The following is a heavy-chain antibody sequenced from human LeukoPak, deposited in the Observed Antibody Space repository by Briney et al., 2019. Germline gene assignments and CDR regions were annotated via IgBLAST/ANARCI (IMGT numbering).Heavy chain of an antibody. CDR2: IYHSGST. CDR3: ARDQFVGATTAGAFDI. D-gene: IGHD1-26*01. CDR1: GGSISSYY. J-gene: IGHJ3*02. Sequence: SETLSLTCTVSGGSISSYYWSWIRQPPGKGLEWIGYIYHSGSTYYNPTLKGRVTISVDRSKNQFSLKLSSVTAADTAVYYCARDQFVGATTAGAFDIWGQGTMVTVSS. V-gene: IGHV4-59*12.